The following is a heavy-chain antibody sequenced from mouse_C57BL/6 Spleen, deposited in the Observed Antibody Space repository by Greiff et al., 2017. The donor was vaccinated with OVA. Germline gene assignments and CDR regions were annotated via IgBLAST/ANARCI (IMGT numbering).Heavy chain of an antibody. CDR2: IYPNNGGN. Sequence: VQLQQSGPELVKPGASVKMSCKASGYTFTDYYMHWVKQSHGKSLEWIGYIYPNNGGNGYNQKFKGKATLTVDKYSITAYMELRSLTSEDSAVYYCARGCNYSAWFAYWGQGTLVTVSA. CDR1: GYTFTDYY. D-gene: IGHD2-1*01. CDR3: ARGCNYSAWFAY. J-gene: IGHJ3*01. V-gene: IGHV1-34*01.